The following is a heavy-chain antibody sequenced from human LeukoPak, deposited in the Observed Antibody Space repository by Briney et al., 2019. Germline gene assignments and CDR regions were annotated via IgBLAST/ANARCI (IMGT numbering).Heavy chain of an antibody. CDR3: AKDIYGDYGGLDY. J-gene: IGHJ4*02. D-gene: IGHD4-17*01. CDR1: GFTFCNHA. CDR2: IINSGGST. Sequence: GGALRPSCAASGFTFCNHAMNWVRPAPGEGVGWVSTIINSGGSTYYADSVKGRFTISRDSSKNTLYLQMNSLRDEDTAVYYCAKDIYGDYGGLDYWGQGTLVTVSS. V-gene: IGHV3-23*01.